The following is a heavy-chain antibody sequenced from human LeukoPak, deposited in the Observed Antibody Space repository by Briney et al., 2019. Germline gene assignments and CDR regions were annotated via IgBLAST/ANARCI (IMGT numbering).Heavy chain of an antibody. Sequence: SETLSLTCAVYGGSFSCYYWSWIRQPPGKGLEWIGEINHSGSTNYNPSLKSRVTISVATSKNQFSLKLSSVTAADTAVYYCARVKLRYFDWFDYWGQGTLVTVSS. V-gene: IGHV4-34*01. J-gene: IGHJ4*02. CDR2: INHSGST. CDR1: GGSFSCYY. CDR3: ARVKLRYFDWFDY. D-gene: IGHD3-9*01.